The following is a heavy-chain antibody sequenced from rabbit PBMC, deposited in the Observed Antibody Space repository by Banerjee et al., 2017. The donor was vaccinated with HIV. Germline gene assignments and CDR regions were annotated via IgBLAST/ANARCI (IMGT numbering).Heavy chain of an antibody. CDR3: ARGGGL. CDR1: GFSFSSSYW. CDR2: IDPVFGST. Sequence: QSLEESGGDLVKPGASLTLTCTASGFSFSSSYWICWVRQAPGKGLEWIGYIDPVFGSTYYASWVNGRFTISSHNAQNTLYLQLNSLTAADTATYFCARGGGLWGPGTLVTVS. V-gene: IGHV1S40*01. J-gene: IGHJ4*01.